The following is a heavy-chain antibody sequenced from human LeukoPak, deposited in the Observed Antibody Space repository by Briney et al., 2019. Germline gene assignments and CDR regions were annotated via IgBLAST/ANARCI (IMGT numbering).Heavy chain of an antibody. CDR2: IRSNGGSQ. J-gene: IGHJ4*02. Sequence: GGTLRLSCAASGFTFSTYAMSWVRQAPGKGLEWVSAIRSNGGSQYYAESVKGRFTISRDNSKNTLYLQMNRLRAEDTAIYYCAGPRTLTNDFWGQGTLVTVS. CDR1: GFTFSTYA. V-gene: IGHV3-23*01. CDR3: AGPRTLTNDF.